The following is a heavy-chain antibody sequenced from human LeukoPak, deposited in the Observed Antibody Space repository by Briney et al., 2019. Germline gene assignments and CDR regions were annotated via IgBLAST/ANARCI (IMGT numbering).Heavy chain of an antibody. V-gene: IGHV3-7*01. CDR3: ARMNYISSGWGAPFDY. Sequence: GGSLRLSCAASEFTFSRHGMSWVRQAPGKGLEWVANIKQDGSEKYYVDSVKGRFTISRDNAKNSLYLQMNSLRAEDTAVYYCARMNYISSGWGAPFDYWGQGTLVTVSS. CDR2: IKQDGSEK. CDR1: EFTFSRHG. J-gene: IGHJ4*02. D-gene: IGHD1-7*01.